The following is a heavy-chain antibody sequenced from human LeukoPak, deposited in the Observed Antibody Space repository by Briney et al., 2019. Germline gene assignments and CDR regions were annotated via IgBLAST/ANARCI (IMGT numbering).Heavy chain of an antibody. J-gene: IGHJ6*02. CDR1: GFTFSSYW. CDR3: ARGGGLDV. V-gene: IGHV3-7*03. CDR2: INHNGNVN. D-gene: IGHD3-16*01. Sequence: GGSLRLSCAASGFTFSSYWMNWARQAPGKGLEWVASINHNGNVNYYVDFVKGRFTISRDNAKNSLYLQMSNLRAEDTAVYFCARGGGLDVWGQGATVTVSS.